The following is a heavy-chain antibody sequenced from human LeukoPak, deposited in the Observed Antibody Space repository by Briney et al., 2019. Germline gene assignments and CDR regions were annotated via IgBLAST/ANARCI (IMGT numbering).Heavy chain of an antibody. CDR1: GGSISSSSYY. D-gene: IGHD1-26*01. Sequence: SETLSLTCTVSGGSISSSSYYWGWIRQPPGKGLEWIGYIYYSGSTSYSGNTNYNPSLKSRVTILVDTSKNQFSLKLSSVTAADTAVYYCATDGNFDLWGRGTLVTVSS. V-gene: IGHV4-61*01. CDR2: IYYSGST. CDR3: ATDGNFDL. J-gene: IGHJ2*01.